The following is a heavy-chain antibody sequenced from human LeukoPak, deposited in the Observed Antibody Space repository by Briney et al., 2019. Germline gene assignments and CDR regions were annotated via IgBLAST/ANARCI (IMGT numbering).Heavy chain of an antibody. CDR3: AREMRYSSGYFDY. V-gene: IGHV3-7*03. Sequence: GGSLRLSCAASGFTYSSYWMNWARQAPGKGLEWVASINHNGNVNYYVDSVKGRFTISRDNAKNSLYLQMNSLRAEDTAVYYCAREMRYSSGYFDYWGQGTLVTVSS. D-gene: IGHD6-19*01. J-gene: IGHJ4*02. CDR1: GFTYSSYW. CDR2: INHNGNVN.